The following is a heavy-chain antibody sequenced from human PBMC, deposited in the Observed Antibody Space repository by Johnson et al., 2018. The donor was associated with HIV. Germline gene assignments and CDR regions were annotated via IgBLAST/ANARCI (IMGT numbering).Heavy chain of an antibody. CDR1: GFTVSSNY. Sequence: VQLVESGGGLVQPGGSLRLSCAASGFTVSSNYMSWVRQAPGKGLEWVSVIYTGGRTYYADSVRGRFTISRDSSKNTVYLQMNSLRAEDTALYYCARGADPGIAAALVWGQGTMVTVSS. CDR3: ARGADPGIAAALV. V-gene: IGHV3-53*01. CDR2: IYTGGRT. D-gene: IGHD6-13*01. J-gene: IGHJ3*01.